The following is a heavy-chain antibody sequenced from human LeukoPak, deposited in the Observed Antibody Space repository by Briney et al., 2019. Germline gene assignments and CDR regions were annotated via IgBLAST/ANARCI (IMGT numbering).Heavy chain of an antibody. CDR1: GFTFSSYA. V-gene: IGHV3-23*01. Sequence: GGSLRLSCAASGFTFSSYAMSWVRQAPGKGLEWVSAISGSGGSTYYADSVKGRFTISRDNSKNTLYLQMNSLRAEDTAVYYCASGSSSWYSPFDYWGQGTLVTVSS. D-gene: IGHD6-13*01. CDR2: ISGSGGST. J-gene: IGHJ4*02. CDR3: ASGSSSWYSPFDY.